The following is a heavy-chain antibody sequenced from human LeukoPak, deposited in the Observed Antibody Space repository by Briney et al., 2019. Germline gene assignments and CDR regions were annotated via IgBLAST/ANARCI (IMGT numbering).Heavy chain of an antibody. J-gene: IGHJ5*02. D-gene: IGHD6-13*01. CDR1: GYTFTGYY. CDR2: VNPNTGGT. Sequence: ASVKVSCKASGYTFTGYYIHWVREAPGQGLEWMGRVNPNTGGTDYAQKFQGRVTMTRDTSITTASMELSRLTSDETAIYYCAKVPPSITAAGNWLGPWGQGAQVTVPS. V-gene: IGHV1-2*06. CDR3: AKVPPSITAAGNWLGP.